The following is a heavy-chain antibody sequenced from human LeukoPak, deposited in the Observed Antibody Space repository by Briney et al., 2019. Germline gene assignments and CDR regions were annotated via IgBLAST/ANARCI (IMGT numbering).Heavy chain of an antibody. V-gene: IGHV4-39*01. D-gene: IGHD4/OR15-4a*01. CDR3: ARLERSRMDGAQY. J-gene: IGHJ4*02. CDR1: GDSIRGGGYY. CDR2: MFYGETT. Sequence: RPSETLSLTCIVSGDSIRGGGYYWGRIRQPPGKGLEWIGSMFYGETTSYSPSLQSRVTISLDTSKNQFSLRLNSVTAADTAVYYCARLERSRMDGAQYWGQGTLVTVSS.